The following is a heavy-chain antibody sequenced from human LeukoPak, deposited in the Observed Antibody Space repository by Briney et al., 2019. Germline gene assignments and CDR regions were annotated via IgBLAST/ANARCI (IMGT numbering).Heavy chain of an antibody. D-gene: IGHD3-22*01. Sequence: GGSLRLSCAASGLSLSSYEMNWVRQAPGKGLEWVSAISSSASTIYYADSVKGRFTISRDNAKNSLYLQMNSLRAEDTAVYYCARCSNSYDTGGYYRCPLDYWGQGTLVTVSS. CDR1: GLSLSSYE. CDR2: ISSSASTI. J-gene: IGHJ4*02. CDR3: ARCSNSYDTGGYYRCPLDY. V-gene: IGHV3-48*03.